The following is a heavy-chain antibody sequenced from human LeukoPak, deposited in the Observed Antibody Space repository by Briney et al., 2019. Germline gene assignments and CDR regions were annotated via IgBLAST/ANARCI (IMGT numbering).Heavy chain of an antibody. Sequence: GGSLRLSCSASGFTFSNYWMHWVRQAPGKGLEWVSRINERATIISYADPVKGRFTISRENARNTLYLQMNSLTAEDTAVYYCVRDLILVWSPGDDFDHWGQGTLVTVSS. D-gene: IGHD2-21*01. V-gene: IGHV3-74*01. CDR2: INERATII. CDR3: VRDLILVWSPGDDFDH. J-gene: IGHJ4*02. CDR1: GFTFSNYW.